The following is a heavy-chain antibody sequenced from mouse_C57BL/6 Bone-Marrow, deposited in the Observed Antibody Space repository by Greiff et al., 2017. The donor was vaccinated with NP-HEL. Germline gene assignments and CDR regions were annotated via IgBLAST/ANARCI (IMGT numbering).Heavy chain of an antibody. CDR1: GYTFTDYN. CDR3: ARVGITTVVDYYAMDY. D-gene: IGHD1-1*01. CDR2: INPNNGGT. V-gene: IGHV1-18*01. J-gene: IGHJ4*01. Sequence: EVQLQQSGPELVKPGASVKIPCKASGYTFTDYNMDWVKQSHGKSLEWIGDINPNNGGTIYNQKFKGKATLTVDKSSSTAYMELRSLTSEDTAVYYCARVGITTVVDYYAMDYWGQGTSVTVSS.